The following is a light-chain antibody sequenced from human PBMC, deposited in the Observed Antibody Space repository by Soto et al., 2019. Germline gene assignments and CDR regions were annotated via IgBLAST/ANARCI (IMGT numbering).Light chain of an antibody. CDR3: QQYYHWPWT. CDR2: GAS. V-gene: IGKV3-20*01. CDR1: QSVSNNY. Sequence: EIVLTQSPGTLSLSPGERATLSCRASQSVSNNYLAWYQQKPGQAPRLLIYGASNRATGIPDRFSGSGSGTDFTLTISSLQSEDFALYYCQQYYHWPWTFGQGTKVEIK. J-gene: IGKJ1*01.